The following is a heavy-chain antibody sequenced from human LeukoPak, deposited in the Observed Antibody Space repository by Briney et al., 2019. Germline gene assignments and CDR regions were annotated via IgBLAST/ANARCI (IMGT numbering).Heavy chain of an antibody. CDR2: IKTDGTTT. D-gene: IGHD3-22*01. CDR3: TRDLNHDSSG. Sequence: GGSLRLSCAASGFSFSTYWMTWVRQAPGEGVGCVANIKTDGTTTYYLDSVKGRFTISRNNARSILYLQMNSLRVQETAVYYCTRDLNHDSSGWGQGTLVTVSS. V-gene: IGHV3-7*01. CDR1: GFSFSTYW. J-gene: IGHJ4*02.